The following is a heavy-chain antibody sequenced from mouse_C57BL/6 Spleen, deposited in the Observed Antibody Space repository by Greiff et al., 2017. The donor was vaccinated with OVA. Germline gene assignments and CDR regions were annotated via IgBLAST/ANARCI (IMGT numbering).Heavy chain of an antibody. J-gene: IGHJ2*01. CDR3: ARQRAYYYGSSYMYYFDY. D-gene: IGHD1-1*01. CDR1: GFTFSSYT. Sequence: EVKLVESGGGLVKPGGSLKLSCAASGFTFSSYTMSWVRQTPEKRLEWVATISGGGGNTYYPDSVKGRFTISRDNAKNTLYLQMSRLRSEDTALYYGARQRAYYYGSSYMYYFDYWGQGTTLTVSS. V-gene: IGHV5-9*01. CDR2: ISGGGGNT.